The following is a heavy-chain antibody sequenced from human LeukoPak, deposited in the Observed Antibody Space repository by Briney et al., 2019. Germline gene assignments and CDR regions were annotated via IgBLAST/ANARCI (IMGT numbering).Heavy chain of an antibody. CDR3: AKEIVGAPTPGAY. Sequence: SETLSLTCAVSGGSILSTNWWSWVRQPPGKGLEWIGEVHKSGSTNYYPSLQSRVTISIDKSKNQIALELTSVTAADTAVYYCAKEIVGAPTPGAYWGQGILVTVSS. V-gene: IGHV4-4*02. CDR1: GGSILSTNW. J-gene: IGHJ4*02. D-gene: IGHD1-26*01. CDR2: VHKSGST.